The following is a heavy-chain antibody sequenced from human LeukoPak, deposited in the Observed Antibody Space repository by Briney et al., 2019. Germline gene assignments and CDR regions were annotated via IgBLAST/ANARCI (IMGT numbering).Heavy chain of an antibody. CDR2: INHSGST. Sequence: SETLSLTCTVSGGSISSYYWSWIRQPPGKGLEWIGEINHSGSTNYNPSLKSRVTISVDTSKNQFSLKLSSVTAADTAVYYCARGPVGIVGATPYYYYYGMDVWGQGTTVTVSS. D-gene: IGHD1-26*01. CDR1: GGSISSYY. V-gene: IGHV4-34*01. J-gene: IGHJ6*02. CDR3: ARGPVGIVGATPYYYYYGMDV.